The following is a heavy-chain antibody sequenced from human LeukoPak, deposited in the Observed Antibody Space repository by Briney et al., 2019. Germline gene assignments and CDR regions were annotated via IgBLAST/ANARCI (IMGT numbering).Heavy chain of an antibody. D-gene: IGHD2-21*01. CDR1: GASMTAAY. CDR3: ARFARVPDS. Sequence: SETLSLTCSVSGASMTAAYWAWIRQPPGKGLEYIGYIFHTGITKSSPSLTGRATLSLGTSKNQFSLRLTSVTAADTAIYYCARFARVPDSWGQGILVTVSS. V-gene: IGHV4-59*01. J-gene: IGHJ4*02. CDR2: IFHTGIT.